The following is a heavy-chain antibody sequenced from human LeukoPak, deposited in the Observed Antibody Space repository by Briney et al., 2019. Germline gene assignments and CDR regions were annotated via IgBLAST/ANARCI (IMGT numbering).Heavy chain of an antibody. J-gene: IGHJ4*02. D-gene: IGHD6-19*01. V-gene: IGHV3-30*03. Sequence: GGSLRLSCAASGFTFSSYGMHWVRQAPGKGLEWVAVISYDGSNKYYADSVKGRFTISRDNSKNTLYLQMNSLRAEDMAVYYCARDLAGTESWGQGTLVTVSS. CDR1: GFTFSSYG. CDR2: ISYDGSNK. CDR3: ARDLAGTES.